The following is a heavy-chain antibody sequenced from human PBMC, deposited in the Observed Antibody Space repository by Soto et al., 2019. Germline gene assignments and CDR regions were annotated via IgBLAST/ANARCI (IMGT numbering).Heavy chain of an antibody. CDR3: ARDLPSKFGELQAGNFDY. J-gene: IGHJ4*02. CDR1: GGSFSGYY. D-gene: IGHD3-10*01. V-gene: IGHV4-34*01. CDR2: INHSGST. Sequence: SETLSLTCAVYGGSFSGYYWSWIRQPPGKGLEWIGEINHSGSTNYNPSLKSRVTISVDTSKNQFSLKLSSVTAADTAVYYCARDLPSKFGELQAGNFDYWSQGTLVTVSS.